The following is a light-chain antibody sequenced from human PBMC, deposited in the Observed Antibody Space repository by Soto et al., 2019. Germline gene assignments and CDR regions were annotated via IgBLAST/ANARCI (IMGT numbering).Light chain of an antibody. CDR1: QSVSSSY. Sequence: EIVLTQSPGTLSLSPGERATLSCRASQSVSSSYLAWYQQKPGHAPRLLIYGASSRATGIPDRFSGSGSGTDFTLTISRLEPEDFAVYYCQQCGSSPPITFGPGTKVDIK. J-gene: IGKJ3*01. V-gene: IGKV3-20*01. CDR3: QQCGSSPPIT. CDR2: GAS.